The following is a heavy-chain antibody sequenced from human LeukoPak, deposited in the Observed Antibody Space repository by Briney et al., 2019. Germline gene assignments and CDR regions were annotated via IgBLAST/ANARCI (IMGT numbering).Heavy chain of an antibody. J-gene: IGHJ4*02. CDR3: AKDQTYSYYYLDS. CDR2: INGNGAST. CDR1: GFSFNDHA. Sequence: VGSLRLSCAASGFSFNDHAMSWVRQAPGKGLEWVSGINGNGASTYYSDSVKGRFTISRDNSKNTVYLRMSSLRADDTATYYCAKDQTYSYYYLDSWGQGALVTVSS. V-gene: IGHV3-23*01. D-gene: IGHD5-18*01.